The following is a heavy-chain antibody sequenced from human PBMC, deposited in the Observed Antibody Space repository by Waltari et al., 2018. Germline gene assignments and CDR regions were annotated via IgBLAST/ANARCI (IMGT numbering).Heavy chain of an antibody. CDR1: GGSISSGGYS. V-gene: IGHV4-30-2*01. J-gene: IGHJ6*03. D-gene: IGHD3-22*01. CDR3: ARVVPMSMIVVVITYYYYMDV. Sequence: QLQLQESGSGLVKPSQTLSLTCAVSGGSISSGGYSWSWIRQPPGKGLEWIGYIYHSGSTYYNPSLKSRVTISVDRSKNQFSLKLSSVTAADTAVYYCARVVPMSMIVVVITYYYYMDVWGKGTTVTISS. CDR2: IYHSGST.